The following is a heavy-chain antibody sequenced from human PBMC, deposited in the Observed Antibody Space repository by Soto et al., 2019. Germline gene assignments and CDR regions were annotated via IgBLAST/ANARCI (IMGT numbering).Heavy chain of an antibody. CDR1: GFTFSNAW. CDR2: IKSKTDGGTT. CDR3: TTEGIFTDYYGSGSYPY. Sequence: GGSLRLSCAASGFTFSNAWMSWVRQAPGKGLEWVGRIKSKTDGGTTDYAAPVKGRFTISRDDSKNTLYLQMNSLKTEDTAVFYCTTEGIFTDYYGSGSYPYWGQGTLFPVSS. J-gene: IGHJ4*02. D-gene: IGHD3-10*01. V-gene: IGHV3-15*01.